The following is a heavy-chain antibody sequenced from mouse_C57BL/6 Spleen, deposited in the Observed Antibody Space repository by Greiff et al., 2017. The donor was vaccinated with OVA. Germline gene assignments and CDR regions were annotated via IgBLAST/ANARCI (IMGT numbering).Heavy chain of an antibody. D-gene: IGHD2-3*01. Sequence: EVQLVESGGGLVKPGGSLKLSCAASGFTFSDYGMHWVRQAPEKGLEWVAYISSGSSTIYYADTVKGRFTISRDNAKNTLFLQMTSLRSEDTAMYYCARGRLLYFDYWGQGTTLTVSS. J-gene: IGHJ2*01. CDR1: GFTFSDYG. CDR3: ARGRLLYFDY. CDR2: ISSGSSTI. V-gene: IGHV5-17*01.